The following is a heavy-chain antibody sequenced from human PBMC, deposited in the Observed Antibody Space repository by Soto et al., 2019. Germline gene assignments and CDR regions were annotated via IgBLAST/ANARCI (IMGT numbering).Heavy chain of an antibody. D-gene: IGHD1-26*01. CDR2: IDPKNGGT. J-gene: IGHJ4*02. CDR1: GYTVTDYY. V-gene: IGHV1-2*02. CDR3: AIDDYGIYPY. Sequence: QVQLVQSGTEVKKPGASVKVSCKASGYTVTDYYIHWVRQAPGQGLEWMGWIDPKNGGTSYAQKFQDRVTMTRDTSISTAYMDLSRLTSDDTARYDCAIDDYGIYPYWRQGTLVTVSS.